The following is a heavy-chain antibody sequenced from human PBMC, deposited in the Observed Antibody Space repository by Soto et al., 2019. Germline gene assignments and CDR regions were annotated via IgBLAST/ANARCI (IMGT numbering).Heavy chain of an antibody. J-gene: IGHJ4*02. CDR3: ARGGDGYNFGAVY. V-gene: IGHV1-3*01. D-gene: IGHD2-21*01. Sequence: ASVKVSCKASGYTFTSYAMHWVRQAPGQRLEWMGWINAGNGNTKYSQNFQGRVTITTDTSTNTAYMELRSLRSEDTAVYYCARGGDGYNFGAVYWGQGTPVTVSS. CDR2: INAGNGNT. CDR1: GYTFTSYA.